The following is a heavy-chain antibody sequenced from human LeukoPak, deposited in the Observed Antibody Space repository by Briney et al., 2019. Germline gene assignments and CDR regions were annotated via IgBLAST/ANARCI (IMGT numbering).Heavy chain of an antibody. CDR2: INEDGSTT. CDR3: VRDLGGRSGH. V-gene: IGHV3-74*01. J-gene: IGHJ4*02. CDR1: GFTFSSNW. Sequence: GGSLRLSCAASGFTFSSNWMHWVRQAPGKGLVWDSRINEDGSTTNYADSVKGRSTIFRDNAKNTLYLQMNGLRAEDTAVYYCVRDLGGRSGHWGQGTLVTVSS. D-gene: IGHD1-26*01.